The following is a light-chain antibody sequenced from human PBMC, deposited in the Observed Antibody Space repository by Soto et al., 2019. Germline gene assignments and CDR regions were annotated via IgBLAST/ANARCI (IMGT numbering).Light chain of an antibody. CDR1: QSVSSSY. CDR3: QQYGSSPST. CDR2: DAS. Sequence: EIVLTQSPGTLSLSPGERATLSCRASQSVSSSYLAWYQQRPGQAPRLLIYDASSRATGIPDRFSGNGSGTDFTLTISRLEPEDFAVYYCQQYGSSPSTFGQGTKVEIK. J-gene: IGKJ1*01. V-gene: IGKV3-20*01.